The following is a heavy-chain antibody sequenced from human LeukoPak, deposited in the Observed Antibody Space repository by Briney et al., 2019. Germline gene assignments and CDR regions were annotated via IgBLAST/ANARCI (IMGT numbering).Heavy chain of an antibody. Sequence: SETLSLTCTVSGGSISSSSYYWGWIRQPPGKGLEWIGSIYYSGSTYYNPSLKSRVTISVDTSKNQFSLKLSSVTAADTAVYYCARLSGSSPPFDYWGQGTLVTVSS. D-gene: IGHD1-26*01. CDR2: IYYSGST. CDR1: GGSISSSSYY. CDR3: ARLSGSSPPFDY. V-gene: IGHV4-39*07. J-gene: IGHJ4*02.